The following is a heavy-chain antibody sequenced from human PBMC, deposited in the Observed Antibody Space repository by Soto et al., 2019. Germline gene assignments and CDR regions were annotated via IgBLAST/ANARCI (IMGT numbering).Heavy chain of an antibody. Sequence: GASVKVSCKASGGTFSSYAISWVRQAPGQGLEWMGGIIPIFGTANYAQKFQGRVTITADESTSTAYMELSSLRSEDTAVYYCARWWELQSSGAFDIWGQGTMVTVS. CDR2: IIPIFGTA. D-gene: IGHD1-26*01. V-gene: IGHV1-69*13. J-gene: IGHJ3*02. CDR3: ARWWELQSSGAFDI. CDR1: GGTFSSYA.